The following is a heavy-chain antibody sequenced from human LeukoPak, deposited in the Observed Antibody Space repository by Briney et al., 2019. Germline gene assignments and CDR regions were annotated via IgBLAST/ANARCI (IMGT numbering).Heavy chain of an antibody. CDR3: ARSHHYYDSSGYYVPTFDY. Sequence: PSETLSLTCAVSGGSISSGGYSWGWIRQPPGKGLEWIGYIYHSGSTYYNPSLKSRVTISVDRSKNQFSLKLSSVTAADTAVYYCARSHHYYDSSGYYVPTFDYWGQGTLVTVSS. J-gene: IGHJ4*02. CDR2: IYHSGST. D-gene: IGHD3-22*01. CDR1: GGSISSGGYS. V-gene: IGHV4-30-2*01.